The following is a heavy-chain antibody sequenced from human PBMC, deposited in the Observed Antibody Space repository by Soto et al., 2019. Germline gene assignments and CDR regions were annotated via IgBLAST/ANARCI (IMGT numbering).Heavy chain of an antibody. Sequence: QVQLVQSGAEVRKPGSSVKVSCKASGGTFSRHAISWVRQAPGQGLEWMGGIIPIFGTANHAQKFQGRVTIIADESTSTVYMELSSLRSEDTAMYYCARAERVNPFYYYYGMDVWGQGTTVIVSS. J-gene: IGHJ6*02. CDR1: GGTFSRHA. CDR3: ARAERVNPFYYYYGMDV. D-gene: IGHD2-21*01. CDR2: IIPIFGTA. V-gene: IGHV1-69*01.